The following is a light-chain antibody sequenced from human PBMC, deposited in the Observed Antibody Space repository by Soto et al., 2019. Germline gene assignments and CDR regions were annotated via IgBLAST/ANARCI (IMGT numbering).Light chain of an antibody. V-gene: IGKV3-20*01. CDR1: QSVSRS. J-gene: IGKJ1*01. CDR2: DAS. CDR3: QQYGNSRGT. Sequence: EIVMTQSPATLSVSPGARAPLSCRARQSVSRSLAWYQQKPGQAPRLLISDASNRAADIPDRFSGSGSGTDFTLTISGLEPEDFAVYYCQQYGNSRGTFGQGTKVDIK.